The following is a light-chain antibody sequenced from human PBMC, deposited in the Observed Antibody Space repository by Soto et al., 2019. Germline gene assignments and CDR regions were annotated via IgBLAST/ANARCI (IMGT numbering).Light chain of an antibody. CDR3: QQRFNWPRLT. J-gene: IGKJ2*01. CDR1: QSVSSY. CDR2: DAS. V-gene: IGKV3-11*01. Sequence: EMVLTQSPATLSLSPGERATLSCSASQSVSSYLAWYQQKPGQAPRLLIYDASNRATGIPARFSGGGSGTDFTLTISSLEPEDFAVYYCQQRFNWPRLTFGQGTKLEIK.